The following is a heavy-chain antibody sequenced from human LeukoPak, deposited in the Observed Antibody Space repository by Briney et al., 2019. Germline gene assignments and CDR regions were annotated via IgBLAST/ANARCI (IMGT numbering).Heavy chain of an antibody. CDR3: ARGGAPMGDY. J-gene: IGHJ4*02. D-gene: IGHD3-16*01. CDR2: ISSSSSYI. V-gene: IGHV3-21*01. CDR1: GFTFSSYR. Sequence: GGSLRLSCAASGFTFSSYRMNWVRQAPGKGLEWVSSISSSSSYIYYADAVKGRFSISRDNAKTSLYLQMNSQRAENTAVYYWARGGAPMGDYWGQGTLVTVSS.